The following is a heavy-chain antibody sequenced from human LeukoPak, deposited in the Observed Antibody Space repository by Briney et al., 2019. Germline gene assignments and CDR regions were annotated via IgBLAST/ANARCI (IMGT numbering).Heavy chain of an antibody. V-gene: IGHV3-20*04. CDR3: ARAQYCSSTSCYGYYGMDV. D-gene: IGHD2-2*01. Sequence: GGSLRLSCAASGFTFDDYGMSWVRQAPGKGLEWVSGINWNGGGTGYADSVKGRFTISRDNAKNSLYLQMNSLRAEDTALYYCARAQYCSSTSCYGYYGMDVWGQGTTVTVSS. J-gene: IGHJ6*02. CDR1: GFTFDDYG. CDR2: INWNGGGT.